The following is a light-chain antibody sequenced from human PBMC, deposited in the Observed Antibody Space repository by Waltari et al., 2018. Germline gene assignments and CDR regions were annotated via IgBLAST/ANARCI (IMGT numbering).Light chain of an antibody. Sequence: DIQMTQSPSTLSAFVGDRVTITCRANEGISRWLAWYQQKPGKAPSLLIYQASILEFEVPSRFSGSGTGTEFTLTISSLQPDDFATYFCQQYKSYPYTFGQGSKLEIK. CDR1: EGISRW. CDR2: QAS. V-gene: IGKV1-5*03. J-gene: IGKJ2*01. CDR3: QQYKSYPYT.